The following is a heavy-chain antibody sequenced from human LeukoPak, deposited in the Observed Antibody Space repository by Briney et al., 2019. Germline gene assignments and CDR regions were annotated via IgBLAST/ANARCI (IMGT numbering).Heavy chain of an antibody. D-gene: IGHD6-13*01. CDR2: ISGSGGHT. J-gene: IGHJ4*02. V-gene: IGHV3-23*01. CDR3: AKDRHSTSLVSFDY. CDR1: GFTFSSYA. Sequence: GGSLRLSCAASGFTFSSYAMNWVRQAPGKGLEWVSNISGSGGHTYYADSVKGRFTIPRDNSKTTLYLQINSLRAEDTAVYYCAKDRHSTSLVSFDYWGQGTLVTVSS.